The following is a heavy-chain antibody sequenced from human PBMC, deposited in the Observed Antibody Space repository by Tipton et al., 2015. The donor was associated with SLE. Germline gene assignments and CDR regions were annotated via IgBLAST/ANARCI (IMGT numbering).Heavy chain of an antibody. CDR2: INHSGST. J-gene: IGHJ1*01. CDR1: GGSFSGYY. CDR3: ARGGPYYYGSGSSPAEYFQY. Sequence: TLSLTCAVCGGSFSGYYWSWIRQPPGKGLEWIGEINHSGSTNYNPSLKSRVTISVDTSKNQFSLKLSSVTAADTAVYYCARGGPYYYGSGSSPAEYFQYWGQGTLVTVSS. D-gene: IGHD3-10*01. V-gene: IGHV4-34*01.